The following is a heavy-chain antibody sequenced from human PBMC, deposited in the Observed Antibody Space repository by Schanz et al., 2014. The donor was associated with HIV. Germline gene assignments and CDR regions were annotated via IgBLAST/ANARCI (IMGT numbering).Heavy chain of an antibody. V-gene: IGHV3-7*01. D-gene: IGHD1-26*01. CDR2: MNQDGSRK. CDR3: ARDLNVGRHFDH. CDR1: GFTFSSYW. J-gene: IGHJ4*02. Sequence: EVQLVESGGGLVQPGGSLRLSCAASGFTFSSYWMTWVRQAPGKGLEMVANMNQDGSRKYYVDSVKGRFTISRDNAANSLFLQMNSLRAEDTAVYYCARDLNVGRHFDHWGQGTLVTVSS.